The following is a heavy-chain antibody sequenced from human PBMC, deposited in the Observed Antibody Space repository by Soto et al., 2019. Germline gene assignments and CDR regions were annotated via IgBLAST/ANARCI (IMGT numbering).Heavy chain of an antibody. CDR3: ARDPDYGAPPVYYYYGMDV. CDR1: GGTFSSYA. D-gene: IGHD4-17*01. Sequence: GASVKVSCEASGGTFSSYAISWVRQAPGQGLEWMGGIIPIFTTANYAQKFRGRVTITADKSTSTAYMELSSLRSEDTAVYYCARDPDYGAPPVYYYYGMDVWGQGTTVTVSS. CDR2: IIPIFTTA. V-gene: IGHV1-69*06. J-gene: IGHJ6*02.